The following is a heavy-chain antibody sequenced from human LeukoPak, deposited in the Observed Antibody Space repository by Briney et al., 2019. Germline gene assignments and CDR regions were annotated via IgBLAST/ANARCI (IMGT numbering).Heavy chain of an antibody. V-gene: IGHV4-28*01. J-gene: IGHJ3*02. CDR2: IYYSGSA. CDR3: ASRIGLVRHPLFAFDI. CDR1: GYSISSSNW. Sequence: SDTLSLTCTVSGYSISSSNWWGWIRQPPGKGLEWIGYIYYSGSAYYNASLKSRVTMSVDSSKNQFSLELRSVTAADTAVYYCASRIGLVRHPLFAFDIWGQGAMVTVSS. D-gene: IGHD6-13*01.